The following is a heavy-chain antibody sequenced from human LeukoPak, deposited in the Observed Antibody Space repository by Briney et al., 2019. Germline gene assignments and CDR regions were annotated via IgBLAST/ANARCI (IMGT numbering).Heavy chain of an antibody. J-gene: IGHJ6*03. CDR2: IKEDGSEK. CDR3: ARSFYGHDPYYCYMDV. Sequence: GGSLRLSCAASGFTFTSYSRSWVRQAPGKGLEWVATIKEDGSEKYYVDSVKGRFTISRENAKNSLYLQMDSLRAEDTAVYYCARSFYGHDPYYCYMDVWGKGTTVTVSS. CDR1: GFTFTSYS. V-gene: IGHV3-7*01. D-gene: IGHD2-2*01.